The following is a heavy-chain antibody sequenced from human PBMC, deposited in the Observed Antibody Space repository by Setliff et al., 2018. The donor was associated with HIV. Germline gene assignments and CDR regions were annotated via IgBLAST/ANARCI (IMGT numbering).Heavy chain of an antibody. J-gene: IGHJ3*02. CDR1: GVTFSNCS. CDR3: ARCYYDSSGPTDAFDI. V-gene: IGHV1-69*02. D-gene: IGHD3-22*01. Sequence: GASVKVSCKASGVTFSNCSISWVRQAPGQGLEWMGMINPSGGSASYAQKFQGRVTITADKSTSTAYMELSSLRSEDTAMYYCARCYYDSSGPTDAFDIWGQGTVVTVSS. CDR2: INPSGGSA.